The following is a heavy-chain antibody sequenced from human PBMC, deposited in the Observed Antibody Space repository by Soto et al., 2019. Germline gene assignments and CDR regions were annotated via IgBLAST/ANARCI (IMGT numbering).Heavy chain of an antibody. V-gene: IGHV3-74*01. J-gene: IGHJ5*02. CDR2: IYSDGSST. CDR3: PRDLEYCPGGDCP. Sequence: EVQLVESGGGLVQPGGSLRLSCAASGFTFSNYWMDWVRQAPGKGLVWVSRIYSDGSSTSYADSVKGRFTISRDNAKNTLYLQMNSLRPEDTAVYYCPRDLEYCPGGDCPWGQGTLVTVSS. D-gene: IGHD2-8*02. CDR1: GFTFSNYW.